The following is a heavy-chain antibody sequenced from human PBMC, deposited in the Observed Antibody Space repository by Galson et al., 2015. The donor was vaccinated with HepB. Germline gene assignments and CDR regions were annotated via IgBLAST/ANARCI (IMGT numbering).Heavy chain of an antibody. CDR2: ISGSGGST. J-gene: IGHJ4*02. V-gene: IGHV3-23*01. Sequence: SLRLSCAASGFTFSSYAMSWVRQAPGKGLEWVSAISGSGGSTYYADSVKGRFTISRDNSKNTLYPQMNSLRAEDTAVYYCAKMAAHRTVPFDYWGQGTLVTVSS. CDR1: GFTFSSYA. CDR3: AKMAAHRTVPFDY. D-gene: IGHD6-13*01.